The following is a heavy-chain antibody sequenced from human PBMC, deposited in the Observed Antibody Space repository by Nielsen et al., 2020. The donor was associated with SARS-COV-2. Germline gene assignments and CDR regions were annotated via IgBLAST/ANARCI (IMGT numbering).Heavy chain of an antibody. CDR1: GFSFSNYG. V-gene: IGHV3-30*18. D-gene: IGHD3-3*01. CDR3: AKDLADFWSDDYSAYYNMDV. Sequence: GESLKISCAASGFSFSNYGMHWVRQAPGKGLQWVAVISYDGRDKYYADAVKGRFTISRDSSQNTVYLQMNSLRGEDTAVYLCAKDLADFWSDDYSAYYNMDVWGKGTTVIVSS. CDR2: ISYDGRDK. J-gene: IGHJ6*03.